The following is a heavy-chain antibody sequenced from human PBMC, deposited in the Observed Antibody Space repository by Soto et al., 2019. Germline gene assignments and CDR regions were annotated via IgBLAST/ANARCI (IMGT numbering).Heavy chain of an antibody. V-gene: IGHV3-23*01. CDR3: AKPDYGEYVNAEYFQH. CDR1: GFTFSSYA. D-gene: IGHD4-17*01. CDR2: ISGSGGST. Sequence: GGSLRLSCAASGFTFSSYAMSWVRQAPGKGLEWVSAISGSGGSTYYADSVKGRFTISRDNSKNTLYLQMNSLRAEDTAVYYCAKPDYGEYVNAEYFQHWGQGTLVTVSS. J-gene: IGHJ1*01.